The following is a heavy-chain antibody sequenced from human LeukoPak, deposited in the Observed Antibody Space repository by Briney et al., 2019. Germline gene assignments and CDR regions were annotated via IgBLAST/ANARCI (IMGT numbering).Heavy chain of an antibody. CDR1: GFTFSSYS. Sequence: GGSLRLSCAASGFTFSSYSMNWVRQAPGKGLEWVSSISSSSSYIYYADSVKGRFTISRDNAKNSLYLQMNSLRAEDTAVYYCASDRPGVVVIAYYFDYWGQGTLVTVSS. J-gene: IGHJ4*02. D-gene: IGHD3-22*01. CDR2: ISSSSSYI. V-gene: IGHV3-21*01. CDR3: ASDRPGVVVIAYYFDY.